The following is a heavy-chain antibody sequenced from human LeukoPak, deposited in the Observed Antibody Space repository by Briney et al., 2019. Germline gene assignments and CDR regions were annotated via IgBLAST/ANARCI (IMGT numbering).Heavy chain of an antibody. CDR1: GFTFSSYA. V-gene: IGHV3-23*01. CDR3: AKLDVAAAGLPADY. Sequence: GGSLRLSCAASGFTFSSYAMSWVRQAPGKGLEWVSAISGSGGSTYYADSVKGRFTISRDNSKNMLYLQMNSLRAEDTAVYYCAKLDVAAAGLPADYWGQGTLVTVSS. J-gene: IGHJ4*02. CDR2: ISGSGGST. D-gene: IGHD6-13*01.